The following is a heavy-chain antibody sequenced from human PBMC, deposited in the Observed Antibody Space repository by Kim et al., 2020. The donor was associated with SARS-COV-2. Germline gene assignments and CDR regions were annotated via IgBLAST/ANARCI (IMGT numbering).Heavy chain of an antibody. CDR1: GFTFSSYW. Sequence: GGSLRLSCAASGFTFSSYWMHWVRQAPGKGLVWVSRINSDGSSTSYADSVKGRFTISRDNAKNTLYLQMNSLRAEDTAVYYCARVGMVRGVIITFQHWGQGTLVTVSS. V-gene: IGHV3-74*01. J-gene: IGHJ1*01. CDR3: ARVGMVRGVIITFQH. CDR2: INSDGSST. D-gene: IGHD3-10*01.